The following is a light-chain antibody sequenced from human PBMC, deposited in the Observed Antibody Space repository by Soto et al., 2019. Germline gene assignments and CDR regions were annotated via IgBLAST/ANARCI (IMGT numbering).Light chain of an antibody. V-gene: IGKV1-5*01. J-gene: IGKJ1*01. Sequence: DIQMTQSPSTLSASVGDRVTITCRASQSISSWLAWYQQKPGKAPKLLIYDASSLESRVPSRFSGGGSGTEFTLTISSLQPDDFATYYCQQYNSYSTFGQGTKVDIK. CDR2: DAS. CDR1: QSISSW. CDR3: QQYNSYST.